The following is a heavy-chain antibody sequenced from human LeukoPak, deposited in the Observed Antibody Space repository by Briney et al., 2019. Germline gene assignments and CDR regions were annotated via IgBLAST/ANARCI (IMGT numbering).Heavy chain of an antibody. V-gene: IGHV4-59*01. D-gene: IGHD4/OR15-4a*01. J-gene: IGHJ4*02. CDR3: ARAGRTISGSFDT. CDR1: GVSIKTDY. Sequence: ASETLSLTCTVSGVSIKTDYWSWIRQTPEKGLEWIAYIFDIGSTTYNPSLKSRVTMSMDTSKNQFSLTLSSVTAADSAVYYCARAGRTISGSFDTWGQGTPVTVSS. CDR2: IFDIGST.